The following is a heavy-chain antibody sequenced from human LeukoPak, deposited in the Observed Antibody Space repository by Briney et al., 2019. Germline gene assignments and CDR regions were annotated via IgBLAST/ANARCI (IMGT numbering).Heavy chain of an antibody. V-gene: IGHV1-69*05. CDR2: IIPIFGTA. CDR3: ASTPYDSSGPFDY. CDR1: GGTFSSYA. J-gene: IGHJ4*02. D-gene: IGHD3-22*01. Sequence: ASVKVSCKASGGTFSSYAISWVRQAPGQGLEWMGGIIPIFGTAYYAQKFQGRVTITTDESTSTAYMELSSLRSEDTAVYYCASTPYDSSGPFDYWGQGTLVTVSS.